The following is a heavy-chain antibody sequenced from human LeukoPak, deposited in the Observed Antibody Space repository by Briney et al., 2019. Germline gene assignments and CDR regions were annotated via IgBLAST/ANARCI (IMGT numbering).Heavy chain of an antibody. J-gene: IGHJ4*02. CDR3: ARLRSRGLRWDYFDY. D-gene: IGHD4-23*01. V-gene: IGHV4-59*12. CDR1: GGSISSYY. Sequence: SETLSLTCTVSGGSISSYYWSWIRQPPGKGLESIGYIYYSGSTNYNPSLKSRVTISVDTSKNQFSLKLSSVTAADTAVYYCARLRSRGLRWDYFDYWGQGTLVTVSS. CDR2: IYYSGST.